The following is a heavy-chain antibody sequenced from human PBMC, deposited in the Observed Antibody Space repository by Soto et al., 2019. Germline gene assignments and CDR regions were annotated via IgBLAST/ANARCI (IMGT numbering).Heavy chain of an antibody. V-gene: IGHV1-3*01. D-gene: IGHD6-19*01. CDR3: ARDTVAGHYYYGMDV. CDR1: GYTFTSYA. J-gene: IGHJ6*02. CDR2: INAGNGNT. Sequence: GASVNVSCKASGYTFTSYAMHWVRQAPGQRLEWMGWINAGNGNTKYSQKFQGRVTITRDTSASTAYMELSSLRSEDTAVYYCARDTVAGHYYYGMDVWGQGTTVTVSS.